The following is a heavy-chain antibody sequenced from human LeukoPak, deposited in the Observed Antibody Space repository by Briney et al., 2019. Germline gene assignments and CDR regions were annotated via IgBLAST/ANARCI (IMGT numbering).Heavy chain of an antibody. Sequence: PSETLSLTCTVSGGSISSGSYYWSWIRQPAGKGLEWIGRIYTSGSTNYNPSLKSRVTISVDTSKNQLSLKLSSVTAADTAMYYCAGGLQWLAHDCWGQGTLVTVSS. D-gene: IGHD6-19*01. CDR1: GGSISSGSYY. CDR3: AGGLQWLAHDC. J-gene: IGHJ4*02. V-gene: IGHV4-61*02. CDR2: IYTSGST.